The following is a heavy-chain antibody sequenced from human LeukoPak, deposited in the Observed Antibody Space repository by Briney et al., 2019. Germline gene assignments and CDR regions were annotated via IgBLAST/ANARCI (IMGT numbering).Heavy chain of an antibody. J-gene: IGHJ4*02. CDR1: GGSISNYY. Sequence: PSETLSLTCIVSGGSISNYYWSWIRQPPGKGLEWIGYIYYSGSTNYNPSLKSRVTISVDTSKNQFSLKLSSVTAADTAVYYCARCPPGIAAAGTYFDYWGQGTLVTVSS. V-gene: IGHV4-59*01. CDR2: IYYSGST. D-gene: IGHD6-13*01. CDR3: ARCPPGIAAAGTYFDY.